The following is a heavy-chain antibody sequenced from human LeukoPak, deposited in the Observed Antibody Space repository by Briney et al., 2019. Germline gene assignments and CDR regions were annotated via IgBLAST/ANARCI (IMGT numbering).Heavy chain of an antibody. CDR3: ARDGGWPGYFDI. J-gene: IGHJ3*02. Sequence: PGGSLRLSCAVSGFSVTNNYMSWVRQAPGKGLEWVSVFYVGGATYYADSVKGRFTISRDNSENTLYLQMKSLRAEDTAVYYCARDGGWPGYFDIWGQGTMVTVSS. CDR2: FYVGGAT. CDR1: GFSVTNNY. V-gene: IGHV3-53*01. D-gene: IGHD3-16*01.